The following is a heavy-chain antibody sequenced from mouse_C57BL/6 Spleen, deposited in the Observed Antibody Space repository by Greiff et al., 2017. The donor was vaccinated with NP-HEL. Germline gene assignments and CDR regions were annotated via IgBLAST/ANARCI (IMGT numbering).Heavy chain of an antibody. CDR2: IDPSDSET. J-gene: IGHJ3*01. CDR1: GYTFTSYW. D-gene: IGHD4-1*01. V-gene: IGHV1-52*01. Sequence: QVQLKQPGAELVRPGSSVKLSCKASGYTFTSYWMHWVKQRPIQGLEWIGNIDPSDSETHYNQKFKDKATLTVDKSSSTAYMQLSSLTSEDSAVYYCARRLTGTAWFAYWGQGTLVTVSA. CDR3: ARRLTGTAWFAY.